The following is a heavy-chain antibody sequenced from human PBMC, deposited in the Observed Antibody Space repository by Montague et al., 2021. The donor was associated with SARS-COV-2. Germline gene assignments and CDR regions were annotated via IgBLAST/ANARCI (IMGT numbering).Heavy chain of an antibody. CDR2: VNHSGST. D-gene: IGHD3-3*01. CDR3: ARGQVTIFGVLIMLPAAGALDI. Sequence: SETLSLTCAVYGGSFSGYYWSWIRQPPGKGLEWIGEVNHSGSTNYNPSLKSRVTISVDTSKNQFFLKMNSVSAADTAVYYCARGQVTIFGVLIMLPAAGALDIWGRGTRVSVSS. CDR1: GGSFSGYY. V-gene: IGHV4-34*01. J-gene: IGHJ3*02.